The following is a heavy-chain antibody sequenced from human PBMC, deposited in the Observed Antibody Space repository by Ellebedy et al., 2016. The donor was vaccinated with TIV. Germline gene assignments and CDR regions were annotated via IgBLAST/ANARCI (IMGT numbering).Heavy chain of an antibody. CDR3: ASVRPSYCGGDCYWGAFDI. V-gene: IGHV3-33*08. D-gene: IGHD2-21*02. CDR1: GFTFSSYA. J-gene: IGHJ3*02. Sequence: GGSLRLSCAASGFTFSSYAMHWVRQAPGKGLEWVAVIWYDGSNKYYADSVKGRFTISRDNSKNTLYLQMNSLRAEDTAVYYCASVRPSYCGGDCYWGAFDIWGQGTMVTVSS. CDR2: IWYDGSNK.